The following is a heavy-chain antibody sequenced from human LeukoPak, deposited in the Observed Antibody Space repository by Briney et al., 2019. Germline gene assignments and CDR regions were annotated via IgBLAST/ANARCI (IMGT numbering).Heavy chain of an antibody. Sequence: PSETLSLTCTVSGGSISSYYWSWIRQPPGKGLEWIGYIYYSGSTNYNPSLKSRVTISVDTSKNQFSLKLSSVTAADTAVYYCARGGAAAGPHYWGQGTLVTVSS. CDR1: GGSISSYY. CDR3: ARGGAAAGPHY. V-gene: IGHV4-59*12. CDR2: IYYSGST. D-gene: IGHD6-13*01. J-gene: IGHJ4*02.